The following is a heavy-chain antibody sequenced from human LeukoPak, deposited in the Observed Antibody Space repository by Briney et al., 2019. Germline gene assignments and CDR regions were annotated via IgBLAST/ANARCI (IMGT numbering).Heavy chain of an antibody. CDR1: GGTFSSYA. D-gene: IGHD6-6*01. CDR3: ARDLLIAAPDSWFDP. J-gene: IGHJ5*02. CDR2: IIPIFGTA. Sequence: GASVKVSCKASGGTFSSYAISWVRQAPGQGLEWMGRIIPIFGTANYAQKFQGRVTITTDESTSTAYMELSSLRSEDTAVYYCARDLLIAAPDSWFDPWGQGTLVTVSS. V-gene: IGHV1-69*05.